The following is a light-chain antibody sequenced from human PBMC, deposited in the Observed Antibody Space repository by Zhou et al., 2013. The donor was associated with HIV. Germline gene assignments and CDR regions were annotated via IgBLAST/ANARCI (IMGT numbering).Light chain of an antibody. CDR2: GAS. CDR3: QQYNDWPYT. J-gene: IGKJ2*01. V-gene: IGKV3-15*01. CDR1: QSVSSN. Sequence: EIVLTQSPGTVSLSPGERVTLSCRASQSVSSNLAWYQQKPGQAPRLLIYGASTRATGIPARFSGSGSGTEFTLTISSLQSEDFAVYYCQQYNDWPYTFGQGTKVDIK.